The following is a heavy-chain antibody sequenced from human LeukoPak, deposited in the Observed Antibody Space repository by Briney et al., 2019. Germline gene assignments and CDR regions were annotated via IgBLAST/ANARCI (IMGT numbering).Heavy chain of an antibody. Sequence: GESLKISCKGSGYIFTDYWIGWVRQMPGKGLEWMGIIYPRDSDTRYSPSFQGQVTFSAHKSITTAYLQWSSLKASDTAIYYCARRAVSGDFDYWGQGTLVTVSS. V-gene: IGHV5-51*01. CDR3: ARRAVSGDFDY. D-gene: IGHD3-10*01. CDR2: IYPRDSDT. CDR1: GYIFTDYW. J-gene: IGHJ4*02.